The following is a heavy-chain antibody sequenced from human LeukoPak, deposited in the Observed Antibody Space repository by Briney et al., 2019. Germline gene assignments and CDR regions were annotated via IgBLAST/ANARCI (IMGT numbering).Heavy chain of an antibody. CDR2: INPNSGGT. J-gene: IGHJ4*02. V-gene: IGHV1-2*06. Sequence: ASVKVSCKASGYTFTDYYMHWVRRAPGQGLEWMGRINPNSGGTNYAQKFQGRVTMTRDTSISTAYMDLSRLRSDDTAVYYCARDLSGYYDSSAYYHASDYWGQGTLVTVSS. D-gene: IGHD3-22*01. CDR3: ARDLSGYYDSSAYYHASDY. CDR1: GYTFTDYY.